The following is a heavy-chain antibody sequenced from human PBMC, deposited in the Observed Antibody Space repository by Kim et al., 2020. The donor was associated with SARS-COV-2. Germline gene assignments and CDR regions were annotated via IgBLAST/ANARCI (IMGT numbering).Heavy chain of an antibody. D-gene: IGHD6-6*01. V-gene: IGHV4-34*01. J-gene: IGHJ6*03. Sequence: LKSRVTISVDTSKNQFSLKLSSVTAADTAVYYCARGGEQLSIYYYYYMDVWGKGTTVTVSS. CDR3: ARGGEQLSIYYYYYMDV.